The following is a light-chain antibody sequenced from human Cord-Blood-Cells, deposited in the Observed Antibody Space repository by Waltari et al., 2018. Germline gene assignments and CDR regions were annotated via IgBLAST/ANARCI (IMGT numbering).Light chain of an antibody. CDR2: DVS. V-gene: IGLV2-14*01. CDR3: SSYTSSSTRV. Sequence: QYALTQPASVSGSPGQSITISCTGTSSDVGGYNYASWYQQHPGKAPKLMIYDVSKRPSGVSNRFSGSKSGNTASLTISGLQAEDEADYYCSSYTSSSTRVFGGGTKLTVL. J-gene: IGLJ3*02. CDR1: SSDVGGYNY.